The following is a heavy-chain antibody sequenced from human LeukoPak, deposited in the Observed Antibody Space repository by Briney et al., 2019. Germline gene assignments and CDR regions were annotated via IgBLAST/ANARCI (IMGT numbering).Heavy chain of an antibody. V-gene: IGHV3-48*01. CDR1: GLTFSKYS. CDR2: ISSSSSTI. D-gene: IGHD6-6*01. Sequence: GGSLRLSCAASGLTFSKYSMNWVRQAPGKGLEWVSYISSSSSTIHYADSVKGRFTISRDNAKNSLYLQMNSLRAEDTAVYYCARDNGYSSSSAGYYWGQGTLVTVSS. CDR3: ARDNGYSSSSAGYY. J-gene: IGHJ4*02.